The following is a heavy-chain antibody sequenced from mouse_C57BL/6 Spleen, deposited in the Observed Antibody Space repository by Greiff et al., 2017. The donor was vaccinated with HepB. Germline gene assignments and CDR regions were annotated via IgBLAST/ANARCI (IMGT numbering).Heavy chain of an antibody. CDR1: GYTFTDHT. D-gene: IGHD2-10*01. CDR3: ARSRESYYGNYVFAY. V-gene: IGHV1-78*01. Sequence: VQLQQSDAELVKPGASVKISCTVSGYTFTDHTIHWMKQRPEQGLEWIGYIYPRDGSTKYNEKFKGKATLTADKSSSTAYMQLNSLTSEDSAVYFCARSRESYYGNYVFAYWGQGTLVTVSA. CDR2: IYPRDGST. J-gene: IGHJ3*01.